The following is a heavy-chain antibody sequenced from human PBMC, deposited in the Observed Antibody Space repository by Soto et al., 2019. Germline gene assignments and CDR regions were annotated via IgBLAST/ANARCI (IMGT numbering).Heavy chain of an antibody. CDR3: ARYHDSSGYRSLRYFDL. J-gene: IGHJ2*01. CDR1: GYSFTSYW. Sequence: GESLKISCKGSGYSFTSYWISRVRQMPGKGLEWMGRIEPSDSYANYSPSFQGHVTISADKSISPAYLEWSSPEASAADLYYCARYHDSSGYRSLRYFDLWGRGTLVTVSS. D-gene: IGHD3-22*01. CDR2: IEPSDSYA. V-gene: IGHV5-10-1*01.